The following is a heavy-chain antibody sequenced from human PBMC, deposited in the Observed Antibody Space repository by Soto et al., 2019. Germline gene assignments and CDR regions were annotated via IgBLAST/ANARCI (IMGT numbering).Heavy chain of an antibody. CDR3: ARRAGAVPGRIDF. J-gene: IGHJ4*02. CDR2: IYYTGST. Sequence: HVQLQESGPGLVKPSETLSLICTVSGDSISSYYWSWIRQPPGKGLEWIGFIYYTGSTNYNPSLKSRVTISVDTSTNQLSLKLSSVTAADTAVYYCARRAGAVPGRIDFWGQGTLVTVSS. V-gene: IGHV4-59*08. D-gene: IGHD6-19*01. CDR1: GDSISSYY.